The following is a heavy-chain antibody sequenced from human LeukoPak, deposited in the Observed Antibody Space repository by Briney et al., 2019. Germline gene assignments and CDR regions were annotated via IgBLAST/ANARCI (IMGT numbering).Heavy chain of an antibody. CDR2: TYYRSKWYN. J-gene: IGHJ4*02. CDR1: GDSVSSNSAA. D-gene: IGHD6-19*01. V-gene: IGHV6-1*01. CDR3: ARESAGTYYFDY. Sequence: SQTLSLTSAISGDSVSSNSAAWNWIRQSPSRGLEWLGRTYYRSKWYNNYALFVKSRMTVNPDTSKNQISLQLNSVTPEDTAVYYCARESAGTYYFDYWGQGALVTVSS.